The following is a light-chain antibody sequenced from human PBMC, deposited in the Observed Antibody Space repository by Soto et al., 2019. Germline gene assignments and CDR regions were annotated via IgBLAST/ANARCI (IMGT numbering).Light chain of an antibody. CDR1: ESVSIN. V-gene: IGKV3-15*01. J-gene: IGKJ5*01. CDR2: GAS. Sequence: ETVLTQSPSTLSASPGDRVTLSCRASESVSINLAWYQQRPGQAPRLLIYGASTRATGLPARFSGSGSGTEFTLTISSLQSEDFAVYYCQQNNNWPTITLGLGTRRAI. CDR3: QQNNNWPTIT.